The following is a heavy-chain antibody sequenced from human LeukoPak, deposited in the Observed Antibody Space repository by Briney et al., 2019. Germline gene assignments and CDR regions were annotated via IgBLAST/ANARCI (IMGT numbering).Heavy chain of an antibody. D-gene: IGHD3-22*01. CDR3: ARGGRYYYDSSGYYVL. Sequence: GGSLRLSCAASGFTFSSYGMSWVRQAPGKGLEWVSVISGSGGSTYYADSVKGRFTISRDNSKNTLYLQMNSLRAEDTAVYYCARGGRYYYDSSGYYVLWGQGTLVTVSS. J-gene: IGHJ4*02. V-gene: IGHV3-23*01. CDR2: ISGSGGST. CDR1: GFTFSSYG.